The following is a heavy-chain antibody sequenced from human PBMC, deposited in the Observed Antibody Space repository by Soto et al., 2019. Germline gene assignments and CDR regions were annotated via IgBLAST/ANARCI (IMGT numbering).Heavy chain of an antibody. V-gene: IGHV3-23*01. Sequence: EVQLLESGGGLVQPGGSLKLSCAASGFNFSNYAVTWVRQAPGKGLEWVSTNSGSGGSTYYADSVKGRFTISRDNSKKTLHMQMNSMRAEDTDVYYWTKDQGNSWYEIEYCGQGTLVTVSS. CDR1: GFNFSNYA. D-gene: IGHD6-13*01. CDR2: NSGSGGST. CDR3: TKDQGNSWYEIEY. J-gene: IGHJ4*02.